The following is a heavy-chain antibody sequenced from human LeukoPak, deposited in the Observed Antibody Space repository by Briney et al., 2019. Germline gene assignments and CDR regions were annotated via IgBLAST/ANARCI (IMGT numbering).Heavy chain of an antibody. Sequence: GGAPRLPFAASGFTFSSYAMQWVRQAPGKGLEWEGGISYDGSNKYYADSVKGRFTICRHNSTKTLYLQMNSLRAEDTAVYYCARVERFVLWFGELAYWGQGTLVTVSS. V-gene: IGHV3-30*01. D-gene: IGHD3-10*01. CDR1: GFTFSSYA. CDR2: ISYDGSNK. CDR3: ARVERFVLWFGELAY. J-gene: IGHJ4*02.